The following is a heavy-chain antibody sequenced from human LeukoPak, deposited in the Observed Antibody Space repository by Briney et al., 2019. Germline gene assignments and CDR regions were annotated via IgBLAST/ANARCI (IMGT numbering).Heavy chain of an antibody. CDR3: AKGSGYSYGFHNY. CDR2: ISSSSSYI. CDR1: GFTFSSYS. V-gene: IGHV3-21*04. D-gene: IGHD5-18*01. J-gene: IGHJ4*02. Sequence: PGGSLRLSCAASGFTFSSYSMNWVRQAPGKGLEWVSSISSSSSYIYYADSVKGRFTISRDNAKNSLYLQMNSLRAEDTAVYYCAKGSGYSYGFHNYWGQGTLVTVSS.